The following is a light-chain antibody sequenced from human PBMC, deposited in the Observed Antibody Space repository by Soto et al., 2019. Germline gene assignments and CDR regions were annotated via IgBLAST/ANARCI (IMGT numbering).Light chain of an antibody. CDR2: EVS. J-gene: IGLJ1*01. CDR3: FSYTSSGTYV. Sequence: QSVLTQPASVSGSPGQSITISCTGTSSDVGNYKYVSWYQQHPGKAPKLMIYEVSNRPSGVSNRFSGSKSGNTASLTISGLQVEDETDYYCFSYTSSGTYVFGNGTKVTVL. V-gene: IGLV2-14*01. CDR1: SSDVGNYKY.